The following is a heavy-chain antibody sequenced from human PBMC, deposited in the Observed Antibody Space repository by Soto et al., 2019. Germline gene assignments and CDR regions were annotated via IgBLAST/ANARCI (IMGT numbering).Heavy chain of an antibody. CDR3: ARVTYYFDTSAEPRDS. J-gene: IGHJ4*02. CDR2: IYYRGNT. D-gene: IGHD3-22*01. Sequence: QVQLQESGPGLVKPSQTLSLTCTVSGGSVSSGDYYWSWIRQPPGKGLEWIAYIYYRGNTYYNPSLKSRVTMSVDTSKNQFSLKLTSVTAADTAVYYCARVTYYFDTSAEPRDSWGQGTLVTVSS. V-gene: IGHV4-30-4*01. CDR1: GGSVSSGDYY.